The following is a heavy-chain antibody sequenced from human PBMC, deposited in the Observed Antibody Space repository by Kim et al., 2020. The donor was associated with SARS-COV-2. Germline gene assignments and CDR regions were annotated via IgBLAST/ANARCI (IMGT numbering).Heavy chain of an antibody. V-gene: IGHV4-39*01. J-gene: IGHJ4*02. CDR3: ARHLRGSSWFDC. Sequence: FYNPSRKSRLTLSVETSKNQFSLKRSSVTAADTAVFYCARHLRGSSWFDCWGQGTLVTVSS. D-gene: IGHD6-13*01.